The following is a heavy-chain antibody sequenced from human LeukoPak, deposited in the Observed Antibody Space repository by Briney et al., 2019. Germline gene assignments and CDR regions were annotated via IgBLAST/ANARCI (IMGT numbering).Heavy chain of an antibody. J-gene: IGHJ4*02. CDR1: GITLSNYG. CDR2: ISGSGGST. Sequence: GGSLRLSCAVSGITLSNYGMSWVRRAPGKGLEWVAGISGSGGSTNYAASVKGRYTISRDNPKNTLYLQMNSLRAEDTAVYFCAERGVVIRVILVGFHKEAYYFDSWGQGALVTVSS. V-gene: IGHV3-23*01. CDR3: AERGVVIRVILVGFHKEAYYFDS. D-gene: IGHD3-22*01.